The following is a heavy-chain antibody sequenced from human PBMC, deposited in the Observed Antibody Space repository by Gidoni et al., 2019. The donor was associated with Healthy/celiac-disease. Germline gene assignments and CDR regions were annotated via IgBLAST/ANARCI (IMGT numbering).Heavy chain of an antibody. Sequence: QVQLVESGGGVVQPGRSPGLSCAASGFTFSSYGMHGVRQAPGPGLEGGAVIWYDGSNKYYADSVKGRFTISRDNSKNTLYLQMNSLRAEDTAVYYCARDPDPYYDSSGYPTTWGQGTLVTVSS. V-gene: IGHV3-33*01. CDR3: ARDPDPYYDSSGYPTT. CDR1: GFTFSSYG. J-gene: IGHJ5*02. CDR2: IWYDGSNK. D-gene: IGHD3-22*01.